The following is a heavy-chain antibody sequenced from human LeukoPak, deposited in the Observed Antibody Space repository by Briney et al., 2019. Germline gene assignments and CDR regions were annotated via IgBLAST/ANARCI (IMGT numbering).Heavy chain of an antibody. J-gene: IGHJ1*01. CDR1: GGSLCRSSYY. V-gene: IGHV4-39*01. CDR2: ISYSGTT. D-gene: IGHD4-11*01. CDR3: ASRYYRNYAIEH. Sequence: SSETLSLTCTVSGGSLCRSSYYSGWIRQPPGKGLEWIGSISYSGTTYYSPSLRSRVTMSVDTSKNQFSLKLSSETAADTAVYYCASRYYRNYAIEHWGQGTLVTVSS.